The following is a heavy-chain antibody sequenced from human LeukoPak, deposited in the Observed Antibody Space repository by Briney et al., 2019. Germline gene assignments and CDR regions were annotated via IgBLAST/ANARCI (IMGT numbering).Heavy chain of an antibody. CDR2: MKEDGGEI. V-gene: IGHV3-7*01. J-gene: IGHJ4*02. CDR1: GFPFSNYW. CDR3: VRDRGYSTFDY. D-gene: IGHD4-23*01. Sequence: QSGGSLRLSCAGSGFPFSNYWMAWVRQAPGKGLEWVANMKEDGGEINYVDSVKGRFTISRDNAKNSLDLQMNRLRVDDTAVYYCVRDRGYSTFDYWGQGTLVIVSS.